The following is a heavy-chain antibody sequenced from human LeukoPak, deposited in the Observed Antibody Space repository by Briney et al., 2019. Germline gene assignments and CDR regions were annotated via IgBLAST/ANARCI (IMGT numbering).Heavy chain of an antibody. CDR3: ARAALTIFGVANNWFDP. Sequence: GASVKVSCKASGYTFISYDINWVGQATGQGREWMGWMNPNSGNTGYAQKFHARVTMTSNTSITTAYMELSSLRSEDTAVYYCARAALTIFGVANNWFDPWGQGTLVTVSS. V-gene: IGHV1-8*01. J-gene: IGHJ5*02. D-gene: IGHD3-3*01. CDR1: GYTFISYD. CDR2: MNPNSGNT.